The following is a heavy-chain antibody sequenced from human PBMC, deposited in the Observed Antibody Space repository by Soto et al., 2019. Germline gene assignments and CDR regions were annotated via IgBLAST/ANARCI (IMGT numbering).Heavy chain of an antibody. CDR3: AKRGMPVPGGYQYFEY. CDR1: GFTFDSYA. Sequence: EVQLLESGGDLVQPGGSLRLSCAASGFTFDSYAMNWIRQAPGKGLEWVSVISAGGGTIFYAESVKGRFTISRDNSKNTVYLQMNRLRGDDAALYYCAKRGMPVPGGYQYFEYWGQGTLVTVSS. V-gene: IGHV3-23*01. J-gene: IGHJ4*02. CDR2: ISAGGGTI. D-gene: IGHD3-9*01.